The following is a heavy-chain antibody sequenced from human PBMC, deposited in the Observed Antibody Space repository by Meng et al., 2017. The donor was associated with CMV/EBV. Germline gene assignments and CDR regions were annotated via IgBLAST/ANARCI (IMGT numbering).Heavy chain of an antibody. J-gene: IGHJ4*02. CDR3: ARLSGSGTTSTGYHYAFDS. V-gene: IGHV4-30-4*08. CDR1: GGSISSGDYY. CDR2: IYYSGTT. Sequence: VALQDAEPVLFMPSHTLSPTCSVSGGSISSGDYYWSWIRQPPGKGLEWIGYIYYSGTTYYNPSLESRVTISVDTSKNQFSLNLSSVTAADTAVYYCARLSGSGTTSTGYHYAFDSWGQGTLVTVSS. D-gene: IGHD3-22*01.